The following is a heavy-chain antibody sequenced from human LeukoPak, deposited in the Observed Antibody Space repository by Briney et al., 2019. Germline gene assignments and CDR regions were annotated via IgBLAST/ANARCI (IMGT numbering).Heavy chain of an antibody. CDR1: GGSFSGYY. J-gene: IGHJ4*02. CDR2: IYHSGST. V-gene: IGHV4-38-2*01. D-gene: IGHD5-18*01. CDR3: ARYSYGYAPFDY. Sequence: SETLSLTCAVYGGSFSGYYWGWIRQPPGKGLEWIGSIYHSGSTYYNPSLKSRVTISVDTSKNQFSLKLSSVTAADTAVYYCARYSYGYAPFDYWGQGTLVTVSS.